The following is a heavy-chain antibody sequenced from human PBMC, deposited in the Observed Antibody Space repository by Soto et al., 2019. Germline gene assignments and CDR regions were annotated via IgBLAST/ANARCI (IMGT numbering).Heavy chain of an antibody. J-gene: IGHJ5*02. V-gene: IGHV1-2*04. D-gene: IGHD5-18*01. CDR1: GYTFTGYY. CDR3: ARDRGYSYCDLEFDP. Sequence: ASVKVSCKASGYTFTGYYMHWVRQAPGQGLEWMGWINPNSGGTNYAQKFQGWVTMTRDTSISTAYMELSRLRSDDTAVYYCARDRGYSYCDLEFDPWGQGTLVTVSS. CDR2: INPNSGGT.